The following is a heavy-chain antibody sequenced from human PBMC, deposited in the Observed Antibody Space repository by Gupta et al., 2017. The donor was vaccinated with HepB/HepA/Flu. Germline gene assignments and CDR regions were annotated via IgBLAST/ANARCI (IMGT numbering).Heavy chain of an antibody. D-gene: IGHD4/OR15-4a*01. CDR3: GATVDYGLHKLNWFDP. J-gene: IGHJ5*02. Sequence: QLQLQESGPGLVKPSETLSLTCTVSGGSISSSSYYWGWIRQPPGKGLEWIGSIYYSGSTYYNPSLKSRVTISVDTSKNQFSLKLSSVTAADTAVYYCGATVDYGLHKLNWFDPWGQGTRVTVSS. V-gene: IGHV4-39*01. CDR1: GGSISSSSYY. CDR2: IYYSGST.